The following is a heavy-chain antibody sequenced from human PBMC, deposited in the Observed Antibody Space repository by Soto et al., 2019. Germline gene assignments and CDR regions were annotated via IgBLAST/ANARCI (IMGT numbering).Heavy chain of an antibody. Sequence: PVGSLRLSCAASSFTFSDYYMHWVRQGPGKGPVWVSAISGDGGRTYYAGSVRGRFTISRDNAKSTVYLQMNSLRADDTAVYFCVRDFMTMAGIQWGQGTLVTVSS. CDR2: ISGDGGRT. CDR3: VRDFMTMAGIQ. D-gene: IGHD6-19*01. CDR1: SFTFSDYY. V-gene: IGHV3-74*01. J-gene: IGHJ4*02.